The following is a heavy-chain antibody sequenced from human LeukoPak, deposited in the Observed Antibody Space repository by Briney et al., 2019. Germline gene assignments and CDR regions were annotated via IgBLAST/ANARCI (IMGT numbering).Heavy chain of an antibody. CDR2: INHSGST. Sequence: SETLSLTCAVYGGSFSGYYWSWIRQPPGKGLEWIGEINHSGSTNYNPSLKSRVTISVDTSKNQFSLKLSSVTAADTAVYYCARGSGGSWYKYFQHWGQGTLVTVSS. D-gene: IGHD6-13*01. CDR3: ARGSGGSWYKYFQH. J-gene: IGHJ1*01. V-gene: IGHV4-34*01. CDR1: GGSFSGYY.